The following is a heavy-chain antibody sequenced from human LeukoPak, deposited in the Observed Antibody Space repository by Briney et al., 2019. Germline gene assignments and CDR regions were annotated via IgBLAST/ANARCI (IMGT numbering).Heavy chain of an antibody. CDR1: GYTFTNYG. J-gene: IGHJ4*02. D-gene: IGHD3-22*01. CDR3: ARDCDRSGYYCY. Sequence: APVKVSCKASGYTFTNYGICWVRQAPGQGLEWMGWISTYSGNTNYAQKLQGRVTVTTDTSTSTAYMELRSLRSDDTAVYYCARDCDRSGYYCYWGQGTLVTVSS. V-gene: IGHV1-18*01. CDR2: ISTYSGNT.